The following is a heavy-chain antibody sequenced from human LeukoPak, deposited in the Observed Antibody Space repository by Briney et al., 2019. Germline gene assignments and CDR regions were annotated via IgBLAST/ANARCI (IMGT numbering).Heavy chain of an antibody. CDR3: ARDHGSDDAFDI. Sequence: GGSLRLSRAASGFTLSSYWMHWVRQAPGKGLVWVSRINSDGSRTSYADSVKGRFTMSRDNAKNTLYLQMNSLRAEDTAVYYCARDHGSDDAFDIWGQGTMVTVSS. CDR1: GFTLSSYW. V-gene: IGHV3-74*01. CDR2: INSDGSRT. J-gene: IGHJ3*02.